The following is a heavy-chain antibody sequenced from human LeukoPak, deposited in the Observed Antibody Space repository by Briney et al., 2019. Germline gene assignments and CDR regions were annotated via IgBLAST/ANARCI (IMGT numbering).Heavy chain of an antibody. Sequence: SVKVSCKASGGTFSSYAISWVRQAPGQGLEWMGGIIPIFGTANYAQKFQGRVTITTDESTSTAYMEPSSLRSEDTAVYYCAKIVAAAGRFFDYWGQGTLVTVSS. CDR2: IIPIFGTA. V-gene: IGHV1-69*05. D-gene: IGHD6-13*01. J-gene: IGHJ4*02. CDR1: GGTFSSYA. CDR3: AKIVAAAGRFFDY.